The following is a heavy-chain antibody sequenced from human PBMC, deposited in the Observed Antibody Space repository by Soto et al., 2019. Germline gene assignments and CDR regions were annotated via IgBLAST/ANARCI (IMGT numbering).Heavy chain of an antibody. CDR1: GGTFSSYA. D-gene: IGHD3-10*01. V-gene: IGHV1-69*13. J-gene: IGHJ2*01. CDR3: ARDNGAIYGSGNWYFDL. Sequence: GASVKVSCKASGGTFSSYAISWVRQAPGQGLEWMGGIIPIFGTANYAQKIQDGVTITADDSTSTAYMELSSLRSEDTAVYYCARDNGAIYGSGNWYFDLWGRGTLVTVSS. CDR2: IIPIFGTA.